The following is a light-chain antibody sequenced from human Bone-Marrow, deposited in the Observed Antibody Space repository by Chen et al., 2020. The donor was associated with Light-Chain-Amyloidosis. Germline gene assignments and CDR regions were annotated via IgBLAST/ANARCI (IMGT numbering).Light chain of an antibody. CDR3: GTDHGSGSTFMYV. CDR1: SAYYDYR. V-gene: IGLV9-49*01. J-gene: IGLJ1*01. Sequence: QPVLTQSPSASASPAASVTLTCPLTSAYYDYRVDWYPQRPGKGPRFVMRVGTDGIVGSKGDGIPDRFSVLGSGLNRYLTIKKIQEEDEGDYFCGTDHGSGSTFMYVFGSGTKVTVL. CDR2: VGTDGIVG.